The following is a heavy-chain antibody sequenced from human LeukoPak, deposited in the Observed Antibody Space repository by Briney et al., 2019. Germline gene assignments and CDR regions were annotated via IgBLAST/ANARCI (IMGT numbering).Heavy chain of an antibody. D-gene: IGHD1-26*01. Sequence: PGRSLRLSCAASGITFSGYAMHWVRQAPGKGLEWVALIKYDGSNEYYADSVKGRFTISRDDSRNTLYLQMNSLRAEDTAVYYCARGHSVGWELEVCDYWGQGTLVTVAS. CDR1: GITFSGYA. J-gene: IGHJ4*02. CDR3: ARGHSVGWELEVCDY. CDR2: IKYDGSNE. V-gene: IGHV3-33*01.